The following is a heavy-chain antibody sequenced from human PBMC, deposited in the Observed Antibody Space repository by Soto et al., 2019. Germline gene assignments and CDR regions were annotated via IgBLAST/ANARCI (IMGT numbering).Heavy chain of an antibody. J-gene: IGHJ5*02. Sequence: VQLVESGGGLVQPGGSLRLSCAASGFTFSSYSMNWVRQAPGKGLEWVSYISSSSSTIYYADSVKGRFTISRDNAKNSLYLQMNSLRAEDTAVYYCARDPRNYSSSWYWENWFDPWGQGTLVTVSS. CDR2: ISSSSSTI. CDR3: ARDPRNYSSSWYWENWFDP. V-gene: IGHV3-48*01. CDR1: GFTFSSYS. D-gene: IGHD6-13*01.